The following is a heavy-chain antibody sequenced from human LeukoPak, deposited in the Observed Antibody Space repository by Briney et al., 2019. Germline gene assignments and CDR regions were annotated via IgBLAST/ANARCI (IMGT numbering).Heavy chain of an antibody. CDR2: ISAYNGNT. CDR1: RYTFTSYG. Sequence: ASVKVSCKASRYTFTSYGISGVRQAPGQGVEWMGWISAYNGNTNYAQKLQGRVTMTTDTFTSTAYMELRSLRSDDTAVYYCARERITMIVVVPYFDYWGQGTLVTVSS. CDR3: ARERITMIVVVPYFDY. D-gene: IGHD3-22*01. V-gene: IGHV1-18*01. J-gene: IGHJ4*02.